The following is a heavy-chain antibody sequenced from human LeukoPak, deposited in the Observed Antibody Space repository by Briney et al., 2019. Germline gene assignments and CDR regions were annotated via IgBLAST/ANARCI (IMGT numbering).Heavy chain of an antibody. CDR3: GRHRSGSGTYFIDY. CDR1: GFTFSSYS. D-gene: IGHD3-10*01. J-gene: IGHJ4*02. V-gene: IGHV3-7*01. CDR2: IKKDGSET. Sequence: GSLRLSCVVSGFTFSSYSMIWVRQAPGKGLQWVANIKKDGSETKYVDFVKGRFTISRDNAKNSLYLQMNSLRAEDTAVYYCGRHRSGSGTYFIDYWGQGTLVSVSS.